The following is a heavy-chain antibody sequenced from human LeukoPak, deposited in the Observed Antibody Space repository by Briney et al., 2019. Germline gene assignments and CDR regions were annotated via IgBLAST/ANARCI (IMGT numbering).Heavy chain of an antibody. CDR3: ARFFPCGGDCRPRDALDI. J-gene: IGHJ3*02. CDR2: ISSSGSTI. V-gene: IGHV3-48*03. D-gene: IGHD2-21*02. Sequence: PGGSLRLSCAASGFTFSSYEMNWVRQAPGKGLEWVSYISSSGSTIYYADSVKGRFTISRDNAKNSLYLQMNSLRAEDTAVYYCARFFPCGGDCRPRDALDIWGQGTMVTVSS. CDR1: GFTFSSYE.